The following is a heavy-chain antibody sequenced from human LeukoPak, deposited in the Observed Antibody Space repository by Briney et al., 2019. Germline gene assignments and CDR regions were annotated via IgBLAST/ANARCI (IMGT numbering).Heavy chain of an antibody. J-gene: IGHJ6*03. CDR1: GGSISSYY. Sequence: SETLPLTRTVSGGSISSYYWSWIRQPPGKGLEWIGYIYYSGSTNYNPSLKSRVTISVDTSKNQFSLKLSSVTAADTAVYYCARQEQFSYYYYMDVWGKGTTVTVSS. CDR2: IYYSGST. CDR3: ARQEQFSYYYYMDV. D-gene: IGHD6-19*01. V-gene: IGHV4-59*08.